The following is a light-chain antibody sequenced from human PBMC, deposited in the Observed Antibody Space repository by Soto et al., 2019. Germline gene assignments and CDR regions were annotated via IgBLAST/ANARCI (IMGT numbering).Light chain of an antibody. J-gene: IGKJ1*01. CDR2: AAS. CDR3: QQYNKWPQT. Sequence: EVAMTQSPVTLSVSPGEGATLSCRASQSVSGNLAWYQQKPGQAPRLLIYAASTRATGIPARFSGSGSGTEFTLTISSLESEDFGVYYCQQYNKWPQTFGQGTKVEIK. V-gene: IGKV3-15*01. CDR1: QSVSGN.